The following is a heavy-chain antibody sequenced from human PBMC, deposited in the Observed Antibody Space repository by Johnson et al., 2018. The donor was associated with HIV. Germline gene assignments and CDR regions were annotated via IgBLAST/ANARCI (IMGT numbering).Heavy chain of an antibody. CDR3: ATHLAAVGSGAFDI. J-gene: IGHJ3*02. CDR1: GFTVSSNY. D-gene: IGHD6-13*01. Sequence: GFTVSSNYMSWVRQAPGKGLEWVSVLFSGGTTYYADSVKGRFTISRDNSRNTLYLQMNSLTAEDTAVYYCATHLAAVGSGAFDIWGQGTMVIVSS. V-gene: IGHV3-66*04. CDR2: LFSGGTT.